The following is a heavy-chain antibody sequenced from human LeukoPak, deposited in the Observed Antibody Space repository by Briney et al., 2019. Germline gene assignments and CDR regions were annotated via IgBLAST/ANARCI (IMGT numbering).Heavy chain of an antibody. Sequence: PGGSLRLSCAASGFTFSSYAMSWVRPPPGKGLEWVSTISGSGGRTYYADSVKGRFTISRDNSKNTLHLQMNSLRAEDTAVYYCAKDTHGDYLSWLDPWGQGTLVTVSS. CDR2: ISGSGGRT. J-gene: IGHJ5*02. CDR1: GFTFSSYA. CDR3: AKDTHGDYLSWLDP. V-gene: IGHV3-23*01. D-gene: IGHD4-17*01.